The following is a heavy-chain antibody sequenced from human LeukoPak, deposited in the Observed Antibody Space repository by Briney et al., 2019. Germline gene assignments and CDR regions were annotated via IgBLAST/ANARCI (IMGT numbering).Heavy chain of an antibody. Sequence: GGSLRLSCAASGFTFDDYAMHWVRQAPGKGLEWVSGISWNSGSISYADSVKGRFTISRDNSKNTLYLQMNSLRAEDTAVYYCAKDGYDFWSGHYFDYWGQGTLVTVSS. V-gene: IGHV3-9*01. D-gene: IGHD3-3*01. CDR2: ISWNSGSI. CDR3: AKDGYDFWSGHYFDY. CDR1: GFTFDDYA. J-gene: IGHJ4*02.